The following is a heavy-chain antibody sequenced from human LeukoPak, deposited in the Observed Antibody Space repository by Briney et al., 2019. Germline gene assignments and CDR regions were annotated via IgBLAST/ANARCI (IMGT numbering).Heavy chain of an antibody. CDR1: GGSISSGDYY. V-gene: IGHV4-30-4*01. Sequence: SQTLSLTCTVSGGSISSGDYYWSWIRQPPGKGLEWIGYIYYSGSTYYNPSLKSRVTISVDTSKNQFSLKLSSVTAADTAVYYCARGLAYYDSSGYYYFDYWGQGTLVTASS. J-gene: IGHJ4*02. CDR3: ARGLAYYDSSGYYYFDY. CDR2: IYYSGST. D-gene: IGHD3-22*01.